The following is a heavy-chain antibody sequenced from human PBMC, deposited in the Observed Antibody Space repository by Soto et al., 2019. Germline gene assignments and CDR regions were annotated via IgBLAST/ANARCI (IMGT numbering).Heavy chain of an antibody. D-gene: IGHD3-16*01. CDR1: GGTFSSYT. Sequence: ASVKVCCKASGGTFSSYTIRWVRQATEQGLEWMGRIIAYNGKTNYAQKLQGRVTMTTDTSTSTAYMELRSLRSDDTAVYYCARVLGYSSPKKHYYYYGMDVWGQGTTVTVSS. V-gene: IGHV1-18*01. CDR3: ARVLGYSSPKKHYYYYGMDV. CDR2: IIAYNGKT. J-gene: IGHJ6*02.